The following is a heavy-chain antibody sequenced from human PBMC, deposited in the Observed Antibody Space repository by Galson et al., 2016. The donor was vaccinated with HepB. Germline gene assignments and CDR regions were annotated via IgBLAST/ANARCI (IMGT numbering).Heavy chain of an antibody. Sequence: ETLSLTCTVSGGSISSGIYYWSWIRQPPGKGLEWIGHIYYTGSTNYNSSLKSRVTISTDRSKNQFSLKLSSVTAADTALYYCARDRRYDFSSGNPRYGMDVWGQGATVIVSS. CDR1: GGSISSGIYY. V-gene: IGHV4-61*01. D-gene: IGHD3-3*01. CDR3: ARDRRYDFSSGNPRYGMDV. CDR2: IYYTGST. J-gene: IGHJ6*02.